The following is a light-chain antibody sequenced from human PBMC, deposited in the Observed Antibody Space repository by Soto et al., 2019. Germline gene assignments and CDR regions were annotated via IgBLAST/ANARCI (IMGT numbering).Light chain of an antibody. Sequence: QSVLTQPASVSGSPGQSITISCTGTSSDVGGYNYVSWYQQRPGTAPKLVIYEVTNRPSGVSYRFSGSKSGNTASLTISGLQAEDEADYYCSSYTSSGTVTFGGGTKLTVL. J-gene: IGLJ2*01. V-gene: IGLV2-14*01. CDR1: SSDVGGYNY. CDR3: SSYTSSGTVT. CDR2: EVT.